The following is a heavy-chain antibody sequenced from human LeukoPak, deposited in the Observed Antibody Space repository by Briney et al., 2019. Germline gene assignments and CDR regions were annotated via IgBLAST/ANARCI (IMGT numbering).Heavy chain of an antibody. CDR3: ARDKAVTTEVTQYFQH. CDR2: ISAYNGYT. V-gene: IGHV1-18*01. D-gene: IGHD4-11*01. Sequence: GASVKVSCKASGYTFTNYGVSWVRQAPGQGLEWMGWISAYNGYTNYAQKFQFRVTMTTDTSTSTAYMELRSLTSDATAVYYCARDKAVTTEVTQYFQHWGQGTLVTVSS. CDR1: GYTFTNYG. J-gene: IGHJ1*01.